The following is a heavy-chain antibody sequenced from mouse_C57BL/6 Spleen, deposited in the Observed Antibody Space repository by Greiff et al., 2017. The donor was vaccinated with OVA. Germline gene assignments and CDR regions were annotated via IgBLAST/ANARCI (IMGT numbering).Heavy chain of an antibody. CDR1: GYTFTSYW. D-gene: IGHD1-1*01. J-gene: IGHJ2*01. CDR3: ASKPTTTVVAP. CDR2: IDPSDSYT. Sequence: QVQLQQPGAELVKPGASVKLSCKASGYTFTSYWMQWVKQRPGQGLEWIGEIDPSDSYTNYNQKFKGKATLTVDTSSSTAYMQLSSLTSEDSAVYYCASKPTTTVVAPWGQGTTLTVSS. V-gene: IGHV1-50*01.